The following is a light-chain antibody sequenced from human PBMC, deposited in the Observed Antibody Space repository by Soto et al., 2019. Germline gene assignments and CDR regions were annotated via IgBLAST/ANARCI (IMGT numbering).Light chain of an antibody. J-gene: IGKJ1*01. V-gene: IGKV4-1*01. Sequence: DIVMTQYPDSLAVSLGERATINCKSSQSVLYSSNNKNYFAWYQQKPGQPPKLLIYWSSTRESGVPDRFSGSGSGTDFTLTISSLQAEDVVVYYCQQYYSTPRSFGQGTKVEIK. CDR3: QQYYSTPRS. CDR2: WSS. CDR1: QSVLYSSNNKNY.